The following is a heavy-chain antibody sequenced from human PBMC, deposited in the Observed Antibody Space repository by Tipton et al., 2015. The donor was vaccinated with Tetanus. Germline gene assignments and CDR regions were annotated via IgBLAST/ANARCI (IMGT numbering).Heavy chain of an antibody. D-gene: IGHD6-25*01. CDR3: ASGSALDY. Sequence: SLRLSCAVSGFIFSNYAMNWVRQAPGKGLEWVASISSTSSYIYYADSLKGRFTISRDNAKNSLYLQMNSLTAEDTAVYYCASGSALDYWGQGILVAVSS. CDR1: GFIFSNYA. V-gene: IGHV3-21*01. CDR2: ISSTSSYI. J-gene: IGHJ4*02.